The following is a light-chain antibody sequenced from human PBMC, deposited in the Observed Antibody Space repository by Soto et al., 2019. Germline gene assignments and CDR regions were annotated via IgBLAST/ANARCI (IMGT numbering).Light chain of an antibody. J-gene: IGLJ1*01. CDR1: SSDVGAYNY. V-gene: IGLV2-14*01. CDR3: SSYTSSSTPYV. CDR2: EVS. Sequence: QSALTQPASVSGSPGQSITISCTGTSSDVGAYNYVSWYQQHPGKAPKLMIYEVSNRPSGVSNRFSGSKSGNTASLTIFGLQAEDEADYYCSSYTSSSTPYVFGTGTTVTVL.